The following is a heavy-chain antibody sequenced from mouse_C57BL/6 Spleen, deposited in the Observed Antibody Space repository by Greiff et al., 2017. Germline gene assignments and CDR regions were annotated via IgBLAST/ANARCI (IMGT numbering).Heavy chain of an antibody. CDR1: GYTFTSYW. CDR2: INPSNGGT. CDR3: ARWGPERDYAMDD. J-gene: IGHJ4*01. Sequence: VQLQQPGTELVKPGASVKLSCKASGYTFTSYWMHWVKQRPGQGLEWIGNINPSNGGTNYNEKFKSKATLTVDKSSSTAYMQLSSLTSEDSAVYYCARWGPERDYAMDDWGQGTSVTVSS. V-gene: IGHV1-53*01.